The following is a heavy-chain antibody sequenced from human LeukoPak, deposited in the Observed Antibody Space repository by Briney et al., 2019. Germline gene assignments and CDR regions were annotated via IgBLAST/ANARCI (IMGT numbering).Heavy chain of an antibody. CDR2: FDPEDGET. V-gene: IGHV1-24*01. CDR1: GGTFSSYA. D-gene: IGHD1-26*01. J-gene: IGHJ4*02. Sequence: PLASVKVSCKASGGTFSSYAISWVRQAPGQGLEWMGGFDPEDGETIYAQKFQGRVTMTEDTSTDTAYMELSSLRSEDTAVYYCATGELGATIDYWGQGTLVTVSS. CDR3: ATGELGATIDY.